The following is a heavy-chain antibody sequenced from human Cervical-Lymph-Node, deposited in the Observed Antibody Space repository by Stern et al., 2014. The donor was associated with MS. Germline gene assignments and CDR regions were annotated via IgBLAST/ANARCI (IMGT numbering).Heavy chain of an antibody. V-gene: IGHV1-69*01. CDR3: AGGAIFGVVKGYYYYGLDV. CDR2: SFPVFGIG. D-gene: IGHD3-3*01. Sequence: QVQLVQSGAEVKKPGSSVKVSCQASGGTFTNDGISWVRQAPGQGPEWMGGSFPVFGIGHYAQKFQGRVTITADDSTSTVHMELNSLRSEDTAVYYCAGGAIFGVVKGYYYYGLDVWGQGTTVTV. CDR1: GGTFTNDG. J-gene: IGHJ6*02.